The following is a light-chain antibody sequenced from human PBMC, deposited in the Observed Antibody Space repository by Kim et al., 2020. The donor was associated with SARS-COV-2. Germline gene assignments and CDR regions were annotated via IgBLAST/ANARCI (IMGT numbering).Light chain of an antibody. J-gene: IGLJ2*01. CDR1: KLGDKY. CDR3: QAWDSSTVV. Sequence: SYELTQPHSVSVSPGQTASITCSGDKLGDKYACWYQQKPGQSPVLVIYQDSKRPSGIPERFSGSNSGNTATLTISGTQAMDEADYCCQAWDSSTVVFGGG. CDR2: QDS. V-gene: IGLV3-1*01.